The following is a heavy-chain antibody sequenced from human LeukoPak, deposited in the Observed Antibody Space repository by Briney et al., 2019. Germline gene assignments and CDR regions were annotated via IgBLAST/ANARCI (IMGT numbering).Heavy chain of an antibody. CDR3: AAGSSGGRKGGYFDY. CDR1: GGSISSGDYY. Sequence: SETLSLTCTVSGGSISSGDYYWSWIRQPPGKGLEWIGYIYYSGSTYYNPSLKSRVTISVDTSKNQFSLKLSSVTAADTAVHYCAAGSSGGRKGGYFDYCGQGTLVTVSS. V-gene: IGHV4-30-4*08. D-gene: IGHD2-15*01. J-gene: IGHJ4*02. CDR2: IYYSGST.